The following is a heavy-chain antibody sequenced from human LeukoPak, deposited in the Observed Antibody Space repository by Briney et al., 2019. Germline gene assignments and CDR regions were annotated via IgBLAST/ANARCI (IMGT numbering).Heavy chain of an antibody. J-gene: IGHJ4*02. CDR1: GLTFSSSY. D-gene: IGHD4-23*01. CDR2: IYSGGST. CDR3: AKATPIDY. Sequence: GGSLRLSCAASGLTFSSSYMSWVRQAPGKGLEWVSVIYSGGSTYSADSVKGRFTISRDNSKNTLYLQMNSLRAEDTAVYYCAKATPIDYWGQGTLVTVSS. V-gene: IGHV3-53*01.